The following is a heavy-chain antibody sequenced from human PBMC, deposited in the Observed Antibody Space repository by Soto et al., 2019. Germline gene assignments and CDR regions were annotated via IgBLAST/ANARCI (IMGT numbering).Heavy chain of an antibody. CDR1: GFTVSSYY. J-gene: IGHJ4*02. CDR3: AREGMGFGY. Sequence: SLRLSCAASGFTVSSYYMSWVRQAPGKGLEWVSVVYSTGSTYYADSVKGRFTISRDISKNMIYLQMDSLRAEDTAVYYCAREGMGFGYWRQGNMVTLSS. V-gene: IGHV3-53*01. D-gene: IGHD1-26*01. CDR2: VYSTGST.